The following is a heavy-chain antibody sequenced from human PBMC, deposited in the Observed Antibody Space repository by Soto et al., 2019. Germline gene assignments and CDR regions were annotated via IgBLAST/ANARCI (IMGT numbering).Heavy chain of an antibody. V-gene: IGHV4-59*11. Sequence: QVQLQESGPGLVKPSETLSLTCNVSGASISSHSWSWIGQAPGQGLEWIGYMSNRGSTYYNPSLKKRVNISIESCKNQFSLNLRSVTSADTAVYYCARIGSSGWHHVSDFDPWGQGTLVTVSS. J-gene: IGHJ5*02. CDR3: ARIGSSGWHHVSDFDP. D-gene: IGHD6-19*01. CDR2: MSNRGST. CDR1: GASISSHS.